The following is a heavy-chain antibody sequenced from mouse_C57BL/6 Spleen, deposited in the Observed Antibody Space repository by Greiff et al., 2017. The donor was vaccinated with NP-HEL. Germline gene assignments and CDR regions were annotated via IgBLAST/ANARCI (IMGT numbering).Heavy chain of an antibody. V-gene: IGHV1-64*01. CDR2: IHPNSGST. CDR3: ARVGYYYGSSYGNAMDY. J-gene: IGHJ4*01. Sequence: VQLQQSGAELVKPGASVKLSCKASGYTFTSYWMHWMKQRPGQGLEWIGMIHPNSGSTNYNEKFKSKATLTVDKSSSTAYMQLSSLTSEDSAVYYCARVGYYYGSSYGNAMDYWGQGASVTVSS. D-gene: IGHD1-1*01. CDR1: GYTFTSYW.